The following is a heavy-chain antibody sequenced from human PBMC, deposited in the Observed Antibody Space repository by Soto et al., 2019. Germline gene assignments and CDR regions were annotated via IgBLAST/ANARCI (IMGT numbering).Heavy chain of an antibody. Sequence: QVQLVESGGGVVQPGRSLRLSCAASGFTFSSYGMHWVRQAPGKGLEWVAVISYDGSNKYYADSVKGRFTISRDNSKNKLYLQMNSLRAEDTAVYYCAKDKERWFGELGYYYYGMDVWGQGTTVTVSS. V-gene: IGHV3-30*18. CDR1: GFTFSSYG. J-gene: IGHJ6*02. D-gene: IGHD3-10*01. CDR3: AKDKERWFGELGYYYYGMDV. CDR2: ISYDGSNK.